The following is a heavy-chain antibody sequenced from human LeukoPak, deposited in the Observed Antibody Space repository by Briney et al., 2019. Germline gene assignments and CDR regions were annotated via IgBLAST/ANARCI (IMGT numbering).Heavy chain of an antibody. CDR2: IIPIFGTA. J-gene: IGHJ3*02. V-gene: IGHV1-69*06. Sequence: ASVKVSCKASGGTFSSYAISWVRQAPGQGLEWMGGIIPIFGTAIYAQKFQGRVTMTEDTSTDTAYMELSSLRSEDTAVYYCATFYDGSGYYFLDAFDIWGQGTIVTVSS. CDR3: ATFYDGSGYYFLDAFDI. D-gene: IGHD3-22*01. CDR1: GGTFSSYA.